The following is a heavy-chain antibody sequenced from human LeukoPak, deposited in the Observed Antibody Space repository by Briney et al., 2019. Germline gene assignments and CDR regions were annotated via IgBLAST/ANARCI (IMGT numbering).Heavy chain of an antibody. V-gene: IGHV3-53*01. CDR1: GFTVSSNY. J-gene: IGHJ3*02. CDR2: IYSGGST. D-gene: IGHD3-22*01. Sequence: GGSLRLSCAASGFTVSSNYMSWVRQAPGKGLEWVSVIYSGGSTYYADSVKGRFTISRDNSKNTLYLQMNSLRAEDTAVYYCAKVINYYDSSGPNAFDIWGQGTMVTVSS. CDR3: AKVINYYDSSGPNAFDI.